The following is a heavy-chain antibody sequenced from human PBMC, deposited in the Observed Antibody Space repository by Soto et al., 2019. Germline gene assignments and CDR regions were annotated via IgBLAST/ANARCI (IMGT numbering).Heavy chain of an antibody. Sequence: SETLSLTCTVSGGSISSYYWSWIRQPPGKGLEWIGYIYYSGSTNYNPTLKSRVTISVDTSKNQFSIKQSSVTATDTAVYYCARSDGRYWGQGTLVTVSS. V-gene: IGHV4-59*01. CDR2: IYYSGST. J-gene: IGHJ4*02. CDR1: GGSISSYY. CDR3: ARSDGRY.